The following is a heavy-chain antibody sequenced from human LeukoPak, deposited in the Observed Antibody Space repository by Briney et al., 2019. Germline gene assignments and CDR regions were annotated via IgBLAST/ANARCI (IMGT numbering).Heavy chain of an antibody. V-gene: IGHV4-59*08. Sequence: SETLSLTCTVSGGSISGYYWSWIRQPPGKGLEWIGYIYYSGSTNYNPSLKSRVTISVDTSKNQFSLKVSSVTAADTAVYYCARQGSGSHKDWGQGTLVTVSP. CDR2: IYYSGST. CDR3: ARQGSGSHKD. CDR1: GGSISGYY. J-gene: IGHJ4*02. D-gene: IGHD1-26*01.